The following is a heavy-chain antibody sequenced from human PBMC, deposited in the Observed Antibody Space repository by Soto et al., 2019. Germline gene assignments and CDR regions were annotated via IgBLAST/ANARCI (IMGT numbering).Heavy chain of an antibody. CDR1: GDSIRGGGHY. CDR3: ARDSCGSYPGNWFYP. CDR2: VYHSGST. V-gene: IGHV4-31*03. D-gene: IGHD1-26*01. Sequence: SETLSLTCSVSGDSIRGGGHYWNWIRQFPGKGLEWIGYVYHSGSTHYNPSLRGRLTISIDTSKNQFSLRLISVTAADTALYYCARDSCGSYPGNWFYPCGQGSLVTVSS. J-gene: IGHJ5*02.